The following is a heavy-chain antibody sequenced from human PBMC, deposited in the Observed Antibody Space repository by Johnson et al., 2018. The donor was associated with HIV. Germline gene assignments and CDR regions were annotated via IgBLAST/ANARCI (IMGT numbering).Heavy chain of an antibody. D-gene: IGHD4-23*01. CDR1: GFTFSDYY. CDR3: AKSPGKDHGGNSGAFDI. V-gene: IGHV3-11*04. J-gene: IGHJ3*02. Sequence: QVQLVESGGGVVQPGGSLRLSCAASGFTFSDYYMSWIRQAPGKGLEWVSYISGGGITYYADSVKGRFTISRDNAKNSLYLQMNSLRAEDTAIYYCAKSPGKDHGGNSGAFDIWGQGTKVTVSS. CDR2: ISGGGIT.